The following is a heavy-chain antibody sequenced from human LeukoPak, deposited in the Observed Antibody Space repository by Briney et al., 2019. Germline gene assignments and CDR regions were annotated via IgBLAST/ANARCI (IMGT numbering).Heavy chain of an antibody. CDR1: GGSFSGYY. CDR2: INHSGST. D-gene: IGHD3-22*01. V-gene: IGHV4-34*01. J-gene: IGHJ4*02. CDR3: ARGRCELNSCDYYDSSGPITHARFDY. Sequence: PSETLFLTCAVYGGSFSGYYWSWIRQPPGKGLEWIGEINHSGSTNYNPSLKSRVTISVDTSKNQFSLKLSSVTAADTAVYYCARGRCELNSCDYYDSSGPITHARFDYWGQGTLVTVSS.